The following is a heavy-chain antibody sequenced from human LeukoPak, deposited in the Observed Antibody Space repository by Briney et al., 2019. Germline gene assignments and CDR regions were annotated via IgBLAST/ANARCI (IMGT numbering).Heavy chain of an antibody. CDR3: ARADYLDSSGYFGKFEY. D-gene: IGHD3-22*01. Sequence: PSETLSLTCTVSGGSISSGGHYWSWIRQHPGKGLEWIGNIYYSGNTYYNPSLKSRVTISVDPSKNQFSLKLSSVTAADTAVYFCARADYLDSSGYFGKFEYWGQGTLVTVSS. CDR2: IYYSGNT. V-gene: IGHV4-31*03. CDR1: GGSISSGGHY. J-gene: IGHJ4*02.